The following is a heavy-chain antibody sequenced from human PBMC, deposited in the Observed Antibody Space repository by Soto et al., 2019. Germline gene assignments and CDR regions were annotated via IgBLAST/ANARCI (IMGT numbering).Heavy chain of an antibody. D-gene: IGHD6-13*01. J-gene: IGHJ6*02. V-gene: IGHV5-10-1*01. Sequence: GASLKISCKGSGYSFTSYWISWVRQMPGKGLEWKGRIDPSDSYTNYSPSFQGHVTISADKSISTAYLQWSSLKASDTAMYYCATATAFPLVAAAVGYYYGMDVWGQGTTVTVSS. CDR1: GYSFTSYW. CDR2: IDPSDSYT. CDR3: ATATAFPLVAAAVGYYYGMDV.